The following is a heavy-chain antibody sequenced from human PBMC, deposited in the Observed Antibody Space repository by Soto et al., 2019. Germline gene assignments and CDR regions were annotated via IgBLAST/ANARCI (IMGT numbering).Heavy chain of an antibody. Sequence: EVQLLESGGGLVQPGGSLRLSCAASGFTFSSYAMSWVRQAPGKGLEWVSAISGSGGSTYYADSVKGRFTISRDNSKNTLYLQMNSLRAEDTAVYYCAKFTNDYCDYLGDFDYWGQGTLVTVSS. CDR3: AKFTNDYCDYLGDFDY. D-gene: IGHD4-17*01. CDR2: ISGSGGST. CDR1: GFTFSSYA. V-gene: IGHV3-23*01. J-gene: IGHJ4*02.